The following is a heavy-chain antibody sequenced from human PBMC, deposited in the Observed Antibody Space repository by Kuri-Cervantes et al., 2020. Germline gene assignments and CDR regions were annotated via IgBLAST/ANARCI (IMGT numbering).Heavy chain of an antibody. V-gene: IGHV3-30*03. CDR2: ISYDGSNK. CDR1: GFTFSSYS. J-gene: IGHJ3*02. CDR3: ARLLRDYGGIGHAFDI. D-gene: IGHD4-23*01. Sequence: GGSLRLSCAASGFTFSSYSMNWVRQAPGKGLEWVAVISYDGSNKYYADSVKGRFTISRDNSKNTPYLQMNSLRAEDTAVYYCARLLRDYGGIGHAFDIWGQGTMVTVSS.